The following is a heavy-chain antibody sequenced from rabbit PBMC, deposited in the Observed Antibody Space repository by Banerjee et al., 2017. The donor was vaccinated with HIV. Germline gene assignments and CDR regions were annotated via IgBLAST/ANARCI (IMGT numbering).Heavy chain of an antibody. CDR2: IYTDSGNT. D-gene: IGHD1-1*01. Sequence: QQQLEESGGGLVKPEGSLTLTCKASGFDLSSYYYMCWVRQAPGKGLELIACIYTDSGNTWYASWVNGRFTISRSTSLNTVDLKMTSLTAADTATYFCAREDSSGAYYFDLWGPGTLVTVS. CDR1: GFDLSSYYY. J-gene: IGHJ4*01. V-gene: IGHV1S43*01. CDR3: AREDSSGAYYFDL.